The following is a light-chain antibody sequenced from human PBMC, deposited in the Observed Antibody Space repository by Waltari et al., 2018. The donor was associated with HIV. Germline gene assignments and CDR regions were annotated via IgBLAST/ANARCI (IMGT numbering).Light chain of an antibody. V-gene: IGLV2-23*02. CDR3: CSYAGSSTHV. CDR2: EVS. CDR1: SSEVGSYKL. Sequence: SALTQPASVSGFPGPSFNILCNGTSSEVGSYKLVSWYQQHPGKTPKLMSYEVSKRPSGVSNRFSGSKSGNTASLTISGLQAEDEADYYCCSYAGSSTHVFGSGTKVTVL. J-gene: IGLJ1*01.